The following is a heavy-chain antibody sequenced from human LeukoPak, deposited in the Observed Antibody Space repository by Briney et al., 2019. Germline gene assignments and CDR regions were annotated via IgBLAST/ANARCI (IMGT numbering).Heavy chain of an antibody. CDR3: ARRPNDLYDYGDYLLTD. V-gene: IGHV5-10-1*01. Sequence: GESLRISCKGSGYSFTSYWISWVRQMPGKGLEWMGRIVPSDSYTNYSPSFQGHVTISADKSISTAYPQWSSLKASDTAMYYCARRPNDLYDYGDYLLTDWGQGTLVTVSS. CDR1: GYSFTSYW. J-gene: IGHJ4*02. CDR2: IVPSDSYT. D-gene: IGHD4-17*01.